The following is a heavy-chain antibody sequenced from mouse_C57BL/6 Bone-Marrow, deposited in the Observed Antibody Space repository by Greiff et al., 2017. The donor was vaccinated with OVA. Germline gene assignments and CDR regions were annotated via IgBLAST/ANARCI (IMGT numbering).Heavy chain of an antibody. CDR3: ARSKGGFAY. CDR2: ISYDGSH. D-gene: IGHD1-3*01. Sequence: EVQLVESGPGLVKPSQSLSLTCSVTGYSITSGYYWNWIRQFPGNKLEWMGYISYDGSHNYNPSLKNRISITRDTSKNQFFLKLNSVTTEDTATYYCARSKGGFAYWGQGTLVTVSA. J-gene: IGHJ3*01. V-gene: IGHV3-6*01. CDR1: GYSITSGYY.